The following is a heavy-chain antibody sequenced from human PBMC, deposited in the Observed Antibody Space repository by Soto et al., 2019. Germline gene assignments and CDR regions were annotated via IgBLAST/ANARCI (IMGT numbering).Heavy chain of an antibody. CDR1: GGSISSNS. CDR2: ISYSGST. D-gene: IGHD2-2*01. V-gene: IGHV4-59*13. J-gene: IGHJ4*02. Sequence: PSETLSLTCSVSGGSISSNSWSWIRQPPGKGLEWIGYISYSGSTNYNLSLMSRLTISIDTPKNQFSLKLSSVTAADTAVYYCVRAAVVVPAAAPGYFDCWGQGTLVTVSS. CDR3: VRAAVVVPAAAPGYFDC.